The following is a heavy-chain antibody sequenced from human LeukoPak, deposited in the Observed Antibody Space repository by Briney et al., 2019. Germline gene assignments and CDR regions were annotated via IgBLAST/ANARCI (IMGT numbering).Heavy chain of an antibody. D-gene: IGHD1-14*01. CDR1: GYTXTDYY. V-gene: IGHV1-2*02. J-gene: IGHJ3*02. CDR2: SNPNTGGT. CDR3: ARKGGPRVNAFDI. Sequence: ASVKVSCKASGYTXTDYYMHGVRQAPGQGLDWMAWSNPNTGGTNYAQMFQGRVTMTRDTSISTAYMELTGLRSDDTAVYFCARKGGPRVNAFDIWGQGTMVTVSS.